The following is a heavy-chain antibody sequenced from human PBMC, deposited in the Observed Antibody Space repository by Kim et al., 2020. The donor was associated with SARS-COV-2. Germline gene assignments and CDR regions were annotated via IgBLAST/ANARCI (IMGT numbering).Heavy chain of an antibody. CDR3: AREGHEGGYLT. V-gene: IGHV1-3*01. D-gene: IGHD3-22*01. CDR2: NK. J-gene: IGHJ3*01. Sequence: NKRYSQKFQGRITITRDTSAGTAYMGLNSLRSEDTAVYYCAREGHEGGYLTWGQGTMVTVSS.